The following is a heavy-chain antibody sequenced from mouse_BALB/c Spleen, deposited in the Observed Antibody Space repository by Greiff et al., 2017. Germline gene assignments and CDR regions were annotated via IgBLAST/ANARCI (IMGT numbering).Heavy chain of an antibody. D-gene: IGHD2-1*01. CDR1: GYTFTNYW. J-gene: IGHJ3*01. Sequence: QVQLKESGAELVRPGTSVKISCTASGYTFTNYWLGWVKQRPVHGLEWIGDIYPGGGYTNYNEKFKGKATLTADTSSSTAYMQLSSLTSEDSAVYFCARRGGNFFAYWGQGTLVTVAA. V-gene: IGHV1-63*02. CDR3: ARRGGNFFAY. CDR2: IYPGGGYT.